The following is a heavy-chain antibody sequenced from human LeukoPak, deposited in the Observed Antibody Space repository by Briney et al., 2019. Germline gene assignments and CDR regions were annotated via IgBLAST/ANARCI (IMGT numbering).Heavy chain of an antibody. J-gene: IGHJ4*02. D-gene: IGHD5-24*01. V-gene: IGHV4-39*07. CDR3: ARGGSVEMATIDNYFDY. CDR1: GGSISSSSYY. CDR2: IYYSGST. Sequence: SETLSLTCTVSGGSISSSSYYWGWIRQPPGKGLEWIGSIYYSGSTYYNPSLKSRVTISVDTSENQFSLKLSSVTAADTAVYYCARGGSVEMATIDNYFDYWGQGTLVTVSS.